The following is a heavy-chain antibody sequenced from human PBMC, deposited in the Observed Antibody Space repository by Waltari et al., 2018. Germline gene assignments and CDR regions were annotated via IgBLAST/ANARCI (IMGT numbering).Heavy chain of an antibody. J-gene: IGHJ4*02. CDR3: ARKAGSGYPYGPFYYDN. CDR2: INVDGGYI. D-gene: IGHD5-18*01. V-gene: IGHV3-74*01. Sequence: EVNLAESGGGVVQPGGSLRPACAGPGFRLGGYWMHWVRRSPGKGLGWVSRINVDGGYISYGDSVKGRFTISRDNAKNTVFLQLNSLRAEDTAVYYCARKAGSGYPYGPFYYDNWGQGTLVTVSS. CDR1: GFRLGGYW.